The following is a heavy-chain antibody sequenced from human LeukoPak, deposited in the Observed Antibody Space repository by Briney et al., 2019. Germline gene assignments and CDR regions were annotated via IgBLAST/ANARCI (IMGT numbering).Heavy chain of an antibody. Sequence: PSETLSLTCTVSGGSISSSSYYWGWIRQPPGKGLEWIGSIYYSGSTYYSPSLKSRVTISVDTSKNQFSLKLSSVTAADTAVYYCASYSRLRAFDIWGQGTMVTVSS. CDR3: ASYSRLRAFDI. CDR2: IYYSGST. D-gene: IGHD2-15*01. V-gene: IGHV4-39*01. J-gene: IGHJ3*02. CDR1: GGSISSSSYY.